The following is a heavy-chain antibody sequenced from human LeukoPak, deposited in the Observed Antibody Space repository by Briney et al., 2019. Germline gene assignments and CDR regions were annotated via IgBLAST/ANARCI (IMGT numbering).Heavy chain of an antibody. CDR2: INPNSGGT. CDR3: ARGVSSTSNLDY. D-gene: IGHD2-2*01. V-gene: IGHV1-2*02. Sequence: ASVKVSCKASGYTFTGYYMHWVRQAPGQGLEWMGWINPNSGGTNYAQKFQGRVTMTGDTSISTAYMELSRLRSDDTAVYYCARGVSSTSNLDYWGQGTLVTVSS. J-gene: IGHJ4*02. CDR1: GYTFTGYY.